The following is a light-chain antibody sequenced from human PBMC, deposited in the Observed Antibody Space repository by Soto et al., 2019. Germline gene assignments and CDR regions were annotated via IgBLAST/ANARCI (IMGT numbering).Light chain of an antibody. CDR1: SSDVGSYNL. J-gene: IGLJ2*01. CDR3: CSYAGSSTFVV. V-gene: IGLV2-23*02. Sequence: QSALTQPASVSGSPGQSITISCTGTSSDVGSYNLVSWYQQHPGKAPKLMIYEDTKRPSGVSSRFSGSKSVNTGSLTIAGLQAEDEADYYCCSYAGSSTFVVFGGGTAVTVL. CDR2: EDT.